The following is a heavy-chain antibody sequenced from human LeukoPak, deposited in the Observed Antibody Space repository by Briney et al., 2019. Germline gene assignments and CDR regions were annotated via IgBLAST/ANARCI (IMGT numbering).Heavy chain of an antibody. CDR2: ISYDGSNK. CDR1: GFTFSSYG. Sequence: GGSLRLSCAASGFTFSSYGMHWVRQAPGRGLEWVAVISYDGSNKYYADSVKGRFTISRDNSKNTLYLQMNSLRAEDTAVYYCAKEYYYDSSGYFDYWGQGSLVTVSS. V-gene: IGHV3-30*18. CDR3: AKEYYYDSSGYFDY. J-gene: IGHJ4*02. D-gene: IGHD3-22*01.